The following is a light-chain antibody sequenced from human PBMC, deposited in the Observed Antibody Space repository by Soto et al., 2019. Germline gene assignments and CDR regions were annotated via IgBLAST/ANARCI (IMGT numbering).Light chain of an antibody. Sequence: QLVRTQSPSASASLGASVKLTCTLSSGHNNYAMAWHQQQSEKGPRYLMKLNSDGSHSKGDGIPDRFSGSSSGAERYLTISSLQSEDEADYYCQTWGSGIVVFGGGTKLTVL. CDR3: QTWGSGIVV. J-gene: IGLJ2*01. CDR2: LNSDGSH. CDR1: SGHNNYA. V-gene: IGLV4-69*01.